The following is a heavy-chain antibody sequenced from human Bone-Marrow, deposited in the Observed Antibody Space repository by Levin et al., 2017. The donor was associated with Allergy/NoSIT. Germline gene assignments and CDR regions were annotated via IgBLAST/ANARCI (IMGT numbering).Heavy chain of an antibody. CDR1: GFSLRTSGVG. Sequence: KESGPTLVKPTQTLTLTCRFSGFSLRTSGVGVAWIRQPPGKALEWLAVVYWSDEKRYSPSLKTRLTITKDSSKEQVVLTMTNMDFVDTATYYCVTSDYPWGATAFDNWGQGTLVTVSS. CDR2: VYWSDEK. CDR3: VTSDYPWGATAFDN. V-gene: IGHV2-5*01. J-gene: IGHJ4*02. D-gene: IGHD1-26*01.